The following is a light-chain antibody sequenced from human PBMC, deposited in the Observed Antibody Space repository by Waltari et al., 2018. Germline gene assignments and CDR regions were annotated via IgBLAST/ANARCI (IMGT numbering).Light chain of an antibody. CDR3: MQRMEFPLT. CDR1: QSLLHSNGYNY. V-gene: IGKV2-28*01. Sequence: DIVMTQSPLSLPVTPGEPASISCRSSQSLLHSNGYNYLDWYLQKPGQSPQLLIYLGSNRASGVPDRFSGSGSGTDFTLKISRVEAEDVGVYYCMQRMEFPLTFGGGTKVEIK. CDR2: LGS. J-gene: IGKJ4*01.